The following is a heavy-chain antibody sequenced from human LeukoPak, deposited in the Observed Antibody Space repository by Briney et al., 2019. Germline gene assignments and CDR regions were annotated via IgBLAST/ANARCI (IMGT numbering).Heavy chain of an antibody. J-gene: IGHJ4*02. CDR1: GGSVSSGSYY. Sequence: SETLSLTCTVSGGSVSSGSYYWSWIRQPPGKGLEWIGSIYDSGSTYYNPSLKSRVTISVDTSKNQFSLKLNSVTAADTAVYYCARGPLDSGYTYFDYWGQGTLVSVAS. CDR3: ARGPLDSGYTYFDY. D-gene: IGHD5-12*01. CDR2: IYDSGST. V-gene: IGHV4-39*07.